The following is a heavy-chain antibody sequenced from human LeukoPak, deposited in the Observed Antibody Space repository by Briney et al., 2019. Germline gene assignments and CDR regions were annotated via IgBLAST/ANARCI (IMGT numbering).Heavy chain of an antibody. D-gene: IGHD5-12*01. J-gene: IGHJ4*02. CDR2: INHSGST. CDR1: GVSISGSNYY. CDR3: ANRSRMVAITD. Sequence: PSETLSLTCAVSGVSISGSNYYWGWIRQPSGKGLEWIGEINHSGSTNYNPSLKSRVTISVDTSKNQFSLKLSSVTAADTAVYYCANRSRMVAITDWGQGTLVTVSS. V-gene: IGHV4-39*07.